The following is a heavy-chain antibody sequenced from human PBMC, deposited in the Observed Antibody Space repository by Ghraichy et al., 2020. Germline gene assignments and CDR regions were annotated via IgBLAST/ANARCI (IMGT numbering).Heavy chain of an antibody. CDR2: IYYSGTT. D-gene: IGHD1-1*01. J-gene: IGHJ4*02. V-gene: IGHV4-39*01. Sequence: SKTLSLTCTVADDSINRSPYYWGWIRQPPGKGLEWIGSIYYSGTTYYNPSLKSRVTISVDTSKNQFSLKLSSVTASDTAVYYCARQKIQLGAAVYWGQGTLVTVSS. CDR3: ARQKIQLGAAVY. CDR1: DDSINRSPYY.